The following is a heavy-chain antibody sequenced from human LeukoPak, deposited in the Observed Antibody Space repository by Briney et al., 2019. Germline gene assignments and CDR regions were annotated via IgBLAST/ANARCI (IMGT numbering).Heavy chain of an antibody. V-gene: IGHV3-15*01. D-gene: IGHD6-19*01. J-gene: IGHJ3*02. Sequence: GGSLRLSCAASGFSFSRAWMSWVRQAPGKGLEWVGRIKSKSDGGTTDYAAPVKGRFTISRDNSKNTLYLQMNSLRAEDTAVYYCARTVQEYTSGWYDHAFDIWGQGTMVTVSS. CDR2: IKSKSDGGTT. CDR3: ARTVQEYTSGWYDHAFDI. CDR1: GFSFSRAW.